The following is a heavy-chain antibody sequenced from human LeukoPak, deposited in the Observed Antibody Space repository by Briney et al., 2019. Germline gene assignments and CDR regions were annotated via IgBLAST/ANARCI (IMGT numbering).Heavy chain of an antibody. J-gene: IGHJ4*02. CDR1: GFTFSSYA. CDR2: INQDGSEK. Sequence: GGSLRLSCAASGFTFSSYAMSWVRRAPGKGLEWVANINQDGSEKHYVDSVKGRFTISRDNAKNSLYLQINSLSAEDTAVYYCARDYGGSDFDYWGQGTLVTVSS. CDR3: ARDYGGSDFDY. V-gene: IGHV3-7*01. D-gene: IGHD3-16*01.